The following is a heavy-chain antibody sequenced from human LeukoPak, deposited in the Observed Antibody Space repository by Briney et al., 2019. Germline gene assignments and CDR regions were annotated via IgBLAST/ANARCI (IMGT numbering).Heavy chain of an antibody. V-gene: IGHV3-74*01. CDR2: INSDGRST. D-gene: IGHD5-18*01. CDR1: GFTFSNYW. J-gene: IGHJ4*02. Sequence: GGSLRLSCAASGFTFSNYWMHWVRQAPGKGLVWVSRINSDGRSTSYADSVKGRFSISRDTAKNTLYLQMNSLRAEDTAEYYCTSSYNYGTFDYWGQGTLVTVSS. CDR3: TSSYNYGTFDY.